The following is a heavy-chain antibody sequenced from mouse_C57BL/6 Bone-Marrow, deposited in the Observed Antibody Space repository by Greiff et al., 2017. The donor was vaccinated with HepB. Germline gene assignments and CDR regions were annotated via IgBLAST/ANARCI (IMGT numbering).Heavy chain of an antibody. J-gene: IGHJ3*01. CDR2: IYPRSGNT. CDR3: ARGTGTEAWFAY. D-gene: IGHD4-1*01. CDR1: GYTFTSYG. V-gene: IGHV1-81*01. Sequence: VQGVESGAELARPGASVKLSCKASGYTFTSYGISWVKQRTGQGLEWIGEIYPRSGNTYYNEKFKGKATLTADKSSSTAYMELRSLTSEDSAVYFCARGTGTEAWFAYWGQGTLVTVSA.